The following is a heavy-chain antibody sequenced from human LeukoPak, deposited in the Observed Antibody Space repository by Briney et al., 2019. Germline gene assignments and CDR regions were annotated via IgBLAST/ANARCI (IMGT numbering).Heavy chain of an antibody. V-gene: IGHV3-23*01. CDR1: GFTFSIYA. J-gene: IGHJ6*02. D-gene: IGHD6-13*01. CDR2: ISGSGGST. CDR3: AKVGVTIAAALYRVMDYYYYGMDV. Sequence: GGSLRLSCAASGFTFSIYAMSWVRQAPGKGLEWVSAISGSGGSTYYADSVKGRFTISRDNSKNTLYLQMHSLRAEDTAVYYCAKVGVTIAAALYRVMDYYYYGMDVWGQGTTVTVSS.